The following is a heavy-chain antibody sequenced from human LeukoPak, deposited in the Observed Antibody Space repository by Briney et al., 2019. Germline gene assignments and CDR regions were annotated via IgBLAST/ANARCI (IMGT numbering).Heavy chain of an antibody. CDR3: ARESRGSGSYYNGDGMDV. Sequence: PSETLSLTCTVSGGSVSSGSYYWSWIRQPPGKGLEWIGYIYYSGSTNYNPSLKRRVTISVDTSKNQFSLKLSSVTAADTAVYYCARESRGSGSYYNGDGMDVWGQGTTVTVSS. CDR2: IYYSGST. J-gene: IGHJ6*02. V-gene: IGHV4-61*01. CDR1: GGSVSSGSYY. D-gene: IGHD3-10*01.